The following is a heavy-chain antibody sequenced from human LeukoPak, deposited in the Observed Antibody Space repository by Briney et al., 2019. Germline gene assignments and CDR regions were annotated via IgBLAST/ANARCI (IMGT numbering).Heavy chain of an antibody. Sequence: GGSLRLSCAGSGFIFSGYWMHWVRQAPGKGLVWVSRIKTDGSTTYYADSVKGRFTVSRDNAKNTLYLQMNSLRAEDTAVYYCAKSEVWLWPFDYWGQGTLVTVSS. CDR2: IKTDGSTT. D-gene: IGHD5-18*01. CDR3: AKSEVWLWPFDY. CDR1: GFIFSGYW. J-gene: IGHJ4*02. V-gene: IGHV3-74*01.